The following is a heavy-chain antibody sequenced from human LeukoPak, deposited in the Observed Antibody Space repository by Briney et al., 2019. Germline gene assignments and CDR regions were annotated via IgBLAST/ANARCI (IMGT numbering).Heavy chain of an antibody. CDR2: INSDGSSI. D-gene: IGHD6-19*01. Sequence: GGSLRLSCAASGFTFSSYWMHWVRQAPGKGLMWVSRINSDGSSISYADSVKSRFTISRDNAKNTLYLQMNGLRAEDTAVYYCAGAVAGTYFDYWGQGTLVTVSS. CDR3: AGAVAGTYFDY. CDR1: GFTFSSYW. V-gene: IGHV3-74*01. J-gene: IGHJ4*02.